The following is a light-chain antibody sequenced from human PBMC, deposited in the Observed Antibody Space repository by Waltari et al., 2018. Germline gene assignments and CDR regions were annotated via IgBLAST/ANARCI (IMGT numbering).Light chain of an antibody. CDR1: QGISSY. Sequence: AIRITQSPSSLSASTGDRVTITCRASQGISSYLAWYQQKPGKAPKLLIYAASTLQSGVPSRFSGSGSGSEFTLTISCLQSEDFATYYCQQYYSSLTFGQGTKVEIK. CDR2: AAS. J-gene: IGKJ1*01. CDR3: QQYYSSLT. V-gene: IGKV1-8*01.